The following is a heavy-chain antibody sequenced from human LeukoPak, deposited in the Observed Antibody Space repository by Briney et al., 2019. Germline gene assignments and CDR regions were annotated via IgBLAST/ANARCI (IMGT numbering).Heavy chain of an antibody. CDR1: GGSISSYY. CDR3: ERKTLNFSFDY. V-gene: IGHV4-59*01. Sequence: SETLSLTCTVSGGSISSYYWSWIRQPPGKGLEWIGYIYYSGSTNYNPSLKSRVTISVDTSKNQFSLKLSSVTAADTAVYYCERKTLNFSFDYWGQGTLVTVSS. CDR2: IYYSGST. J-gene: IGHJ4*02.